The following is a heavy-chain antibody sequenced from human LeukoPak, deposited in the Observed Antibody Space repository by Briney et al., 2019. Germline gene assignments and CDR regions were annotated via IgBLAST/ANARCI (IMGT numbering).Heavy chain of an antibody. V-gene: IGHV4-34*01. CDR2: INHSESN. J-gene: IGHJ3*02. CDR1: GGSFSGYY. D-gene: IGHD6-19*01. Sequence: SETLSLTCAVYGGSFSGYYWRWLRQPPGKGLEWFGEINHSESNNYNPSLKSRVTISVDTSKNQFSLKLSSVTAADTAVYYCARLPINSIAVEAVSLTDAFDIGGQGTMVTVSA. CDR3: ARLPINSIAVEAVSLTDAFDI.